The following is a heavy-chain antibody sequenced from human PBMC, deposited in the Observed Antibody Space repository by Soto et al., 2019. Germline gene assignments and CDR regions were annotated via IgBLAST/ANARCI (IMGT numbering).Heavy chain of an antibody. CDR2: INDSGIT. CDR3: ARGRSSVPDRRGIGYYGLDV. V-gene: IGHV4-34*01. J-gene: IGHJ6*02. Sequence: QVQLQQWGAEVLKPSETLSLTCVVNGGSFSGYYWSWIRQPPGKGLEWIGEINDSGITDSNPSLESRVTISVDMSKNHFSLKLNSVTAADTAVYHCARGRSSVPDRRGIGYYGLDVWDQGTTVTVSS. D-gene: IGHD3-3*01. CDR1: GGSFSGYY.